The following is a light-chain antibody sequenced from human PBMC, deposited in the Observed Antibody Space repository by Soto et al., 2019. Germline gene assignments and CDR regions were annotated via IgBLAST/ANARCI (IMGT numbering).Light chain of an antibody. CDR2: DAS. CDR1: QSISSW. V-gene: IGKV1-5*01. Sequence: DIQMTQSPSTLSASVGDRVTITCRASQSISSWLAWYQQKPGKAHKLLIYDASSLASGVPSRFSGSGSGTEFTLTISSLQPDDFATYYCQQYNSYPYTFGQGTKLEIK. J-gene: IGKJ2*01. CDR3: QQYNSYPYT.